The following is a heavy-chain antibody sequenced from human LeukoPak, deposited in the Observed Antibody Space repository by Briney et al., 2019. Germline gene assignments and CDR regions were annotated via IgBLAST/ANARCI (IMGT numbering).Heavy chain of an antibody. CDR2: IYHSGST. J-gene: IGHJ5*02. D-gene: IGHD6-6*01. CDR1: GGSIRSSNW. CDR3: ARGEYNSRWFDP. Sequence: PSGTLSLTCAVSGGSIRSSNWWSWVRQPPGKGLEWIGEIYHSGSTNYNPSLKSLVTISVDKSKNQFSLKLSSVTAADTAVYYCARGEYNSRWFDPWGQGTLVTVSS. V-gene: IGHV4-4*02.